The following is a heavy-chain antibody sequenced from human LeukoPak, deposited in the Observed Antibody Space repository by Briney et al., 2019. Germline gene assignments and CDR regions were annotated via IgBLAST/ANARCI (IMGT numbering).Heavy chain of an antibody. Sequence: GASVRVSCKASGYTFTSYYMHWVRQAPGQGLEWMGIINPSGGSTSYAQKFQGRVTMTRDTSTSTVYMELSSLRSEDTAVYYCARAASITIFGVQPLDYWGQGTLVTVSS. CDR2: INPSGGST. D-gene: IGHD3-3*01. CDR3: ARAASITIFGVQPLDY. V-gene: IGHV1-46*01. CDR1: GYTFTSYY. J-gene: IGHJ4*02.